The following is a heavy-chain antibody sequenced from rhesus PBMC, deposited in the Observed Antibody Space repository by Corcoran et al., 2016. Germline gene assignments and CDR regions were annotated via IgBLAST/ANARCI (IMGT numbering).Heavy chain of an antibody. CDR1: GYTLTDYF. CDR2: INPYNANT. J-gene: IGHJ2*01. CDR3: ARDPSITMIVVITQKWYFDL. V-gene: IGHV1S2*01. D-gene: IGHD3-28*01. Sequence: QVQLVQSGAEVKKPGSSVKVSCKASGYTLTDYFMHWVRQAPRQGLEWMGWINPYNANTKYAQKFQGRFTMTRDTSTSTAFMGLSSLRSEDTAVYYCARDPSITMIVVITQKWYFDLWGPGTPITISS.